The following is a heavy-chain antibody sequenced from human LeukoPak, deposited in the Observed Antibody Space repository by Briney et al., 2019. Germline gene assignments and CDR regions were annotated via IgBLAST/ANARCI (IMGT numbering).Heavy chain of an antibody. J-gene: IGHJ4*02. CDR1: GFTFSSYA. D-gene: IGHD3-22*01. CDR3: AQAPHYYDSSGYYLR. V-gene: IGHV3-23*01. Sequence: GGSLRLSCAASGFTFSSYAMSWVRQAPGKGLEWVSAISSSGGSTYYADSVKGRFTISRDNSKNTLYLQMNSLRAEDTAVYYCAQAPHYYDSSGYYLRWGQGTLVTVSS. CDR2: ISSSGGST.